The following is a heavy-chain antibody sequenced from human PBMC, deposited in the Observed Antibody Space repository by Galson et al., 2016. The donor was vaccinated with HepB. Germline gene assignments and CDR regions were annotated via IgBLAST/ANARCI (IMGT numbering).Heavy chain of an antibody. V-gene: IGHV3-7*03. J-gene: IGHJ5*02. Sequence: SLRLSCAASGFTFSNYWMSWVRQAPGKGLEWVANIKQDGSEKYYVDSVEGRFTISRDNAKNSLYLQMNSLRAEDTAVYYCARDSKYGDFYNWFDPWGQGTLVTVSA. CDR2: IKQDGSEK. D-gene: IGHD4-17*01. CDR3: ARDSKYGDFYNWFDP. CDR1: GFTFSNYW.